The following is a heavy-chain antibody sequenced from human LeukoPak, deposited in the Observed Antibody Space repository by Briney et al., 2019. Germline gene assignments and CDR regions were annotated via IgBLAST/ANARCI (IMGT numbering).Heavy chain of an antibody. Sequence: SETLSLTCTVSGGSISPYYWSWIRQPPGRGLEWIGYFFYIGSTNYNPSLRSRVIISTDTSKNEVSLSLSSVTAADTAVYYCARALYYYDSRFDPWGQGTLVTVSS. D-gene: IGHD3-22*01. V-gene: IGHV4-59*01. J-gene: IGHJ5*02. CDR3: ARALYYYDSRFDP. CDR2: FFYIGST. CDR1: GGSISPYY.